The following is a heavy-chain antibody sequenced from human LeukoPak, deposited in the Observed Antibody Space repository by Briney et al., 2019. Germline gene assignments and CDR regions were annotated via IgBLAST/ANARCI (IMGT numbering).Heavy chain of an antibody. CDR1: GGTSSSYA. CDR3: ANHYYGSGNKYLLTDV. D-gene: IGHD3-10*01. J-gene: IGHJ6*02. CDR2: IIPILGIA. Sequence: SVKVSCKASGGTSSSYAISWVRQAPGQGLEWMGRIIPILGIANYAQKFQGRVTITADKSTSTAYMELSSLRSEDTAVYYCANHYYGSGNKYLLTDVWGQGTRVTVSS. V-gene: IGHV1-69*04.